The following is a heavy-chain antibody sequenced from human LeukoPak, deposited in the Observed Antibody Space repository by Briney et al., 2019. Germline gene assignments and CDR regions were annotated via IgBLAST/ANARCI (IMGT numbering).Heavy chain of an antibody. V-gene: IGHV3-21*01. Sequence: GGSLRLSCAASGFTFSSYSMNWVRQAPGRGLEWVSSISSSSSYIYYADSVKGRFTISRDNAKNSLYLQMNSLRAEDTAVYYCARKHSSGWYDALGYWGQGTLVTVSS. J-gene: IGHJ4*02. CDR3: ARKHSSGWYDALGY. D-gene: IGHD6-19*01. CDR1: GFTFSSYS. CDR2: ISSSSSYI.